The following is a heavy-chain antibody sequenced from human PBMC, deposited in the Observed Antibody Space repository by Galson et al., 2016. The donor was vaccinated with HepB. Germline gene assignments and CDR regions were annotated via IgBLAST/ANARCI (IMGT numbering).Heavy chain of an antibody. Sequence: SLRLSCAASGFTFNNYAMSWVRQAPGKGLEWFSAIDGHDDSTYYADSVRGRFTISRDNSKNTLYLQINSLRAEDTAVYYCATGGDYDIWGQGTLVTVST. CDR3: ATGGDYDI. CDR1: GFTFNNYA. CDR2: IDGHDDST. D-gene: IGHD4-17*01. J-gene: IGHJ4*02. V-gene: IGHV3-23*01.